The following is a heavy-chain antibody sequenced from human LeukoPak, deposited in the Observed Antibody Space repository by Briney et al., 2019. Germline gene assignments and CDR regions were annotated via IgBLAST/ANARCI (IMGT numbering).Heavy chain of an antibody. CDR2: ISIGSSYR. D-gene: IGHD1-26*01. Sequence: PGGSLRLSCAASASSFSTYSMNWVRQAPGKGLEWVSFISIGSSYRYYADSVRGRFTISRDNAKNSLYLQMNSLRAEDTAVYYCARGGYSGTYYFDYWGQGTLVTVSS. CDR1: ASSFSTYS. V-gene: IGHV3-21*06. J-gene: IGHJ4*02. CDR3: ARGGYSGTYYFDY.